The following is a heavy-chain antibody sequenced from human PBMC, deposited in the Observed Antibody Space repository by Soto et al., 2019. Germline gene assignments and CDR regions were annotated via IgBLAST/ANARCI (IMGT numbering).Heavy chain of an antibody. CDR2: IYYSGST. V-gene: IGHV4-39*01. D-gene: IGHD3-3*01. J-gene: IGHJ4*02. Sequence: PSETLSLTCSVSGGSIRSSSYYWGWIRQPPGKGLEWIGSIYYSGSTYYNPSLKSRVTISVDTSKNQFSLKLSSVTAADTAVYYCARLGYDFWSGYYSLYYFDYRGQGTLVTVSS. CDR3: ARLGYDFWSGYYSLYYFDY. CDR1: GGSIRSSSYY.